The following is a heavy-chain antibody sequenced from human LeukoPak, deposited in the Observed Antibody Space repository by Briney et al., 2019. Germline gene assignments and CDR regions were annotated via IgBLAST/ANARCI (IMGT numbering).Heavy chain of an antibody. CDR2: INTNTGNP. CDR1: GYTFTHYA. V-gene: IGHV7-4-1*02. D-gene: IGHD3-22*01. Sequence: ASVKVSCKASGYTFTHYAMNWVRQAPGQGLEWMGWINTNTGNPTYAQGFTGRFVFSLDTSVSTAYLQISSLKAEDTAVYYCVTRDGVSSGFFNLDCWGQGTLVTVSS. CDR3: VTRDGVSSGFFNLDC. J-gene: IGHJ4*02.